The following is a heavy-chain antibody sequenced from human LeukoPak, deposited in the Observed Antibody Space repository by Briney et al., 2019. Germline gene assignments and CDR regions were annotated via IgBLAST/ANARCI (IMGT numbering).Heavy chain of an antibody. Sequence: SETLSLTCTVSGGSISSGGYYWSWIRQHPGKGLEWIGYIYYSGSTYYNPSLKSRVTISVDTSKNQFSLKLSSVTAADTAVYFWCREPTAGIAGRFGPLGQGNPVTVSS. CDR1: GGSISSGGYY. V-gene: IGHV4-31*03. CDR2: IYYSGST. D-gene: IGHD4-11*01. CDR3: CREPTAGIAGRFGP. J-gene: IGHJ5*01.